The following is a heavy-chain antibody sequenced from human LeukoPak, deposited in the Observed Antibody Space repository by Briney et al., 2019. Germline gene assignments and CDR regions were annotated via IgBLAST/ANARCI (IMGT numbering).Heavy chain of an antibody. CDR1: GFTFSNAW. D-gene: IGHD5-18*01. Sequence: GGSLRLSCAASGFTFSNAWMSWVRQAPGKGLEWVGRIKSKTDGGTTDYAAPVKGRFTISRDDSKNTLYLQMNSLKTEDTAVYYCTTITVDTAMDFDYWGQGTLVTVSS. J-gene: IGHJ4*02. V-gene: IGHV3-15*01. CDR3: TTITVDTAMDFDY. CDR2: IKSKTDGGTT.